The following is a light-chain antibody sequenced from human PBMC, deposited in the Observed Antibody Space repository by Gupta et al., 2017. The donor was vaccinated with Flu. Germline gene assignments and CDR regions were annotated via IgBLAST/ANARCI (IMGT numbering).Light chain of an antibody. J-gene: IGKJ1*01. CDR1: QSVSSSY. Sequence: EIVFTQSPGTLSFSTGERSTLSCRASQSVSSSYLAWYQQKPGQAPRLLIYGASSRATGIPDRFSGSGSGTDFTLTISRREPEDFAVYYCQHYCSSPRPFGQGTKVEIK. V-gene: IGKV3-20*01. CDR3: QHYCSSPRP. CDR2: GAS.